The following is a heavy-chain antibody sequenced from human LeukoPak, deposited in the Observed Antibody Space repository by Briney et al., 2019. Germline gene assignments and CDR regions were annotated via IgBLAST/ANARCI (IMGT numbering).Heavy chain of an antibody. D-gene: IGHD6-13*01. V-gene: IGHV4-61*05. Sequence: PSETLSLTCTVSGASIRSSYYYWGWIRQPPGKGLEWIGYINYIRTTDYNPSLKSRVTISLDTSKNRFSLKLSSVTAADTAMYYCARSYSSSDHYYYYGMDVWGQGTTVAVSS. J-gene: IGHJ6*02. CDR1: GASIRSSYYY. CDR3: ARSYSSSDHYYYYGMDV. CDR2: INYIRTT.